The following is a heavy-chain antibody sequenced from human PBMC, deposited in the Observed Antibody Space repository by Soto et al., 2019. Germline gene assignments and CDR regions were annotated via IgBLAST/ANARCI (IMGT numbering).Heavy chain of an antibody. CDR3: ARGGSSWTKFDY. CDR1: GGSISSYY. CDR2: IYYSGST. V-gene: IGHV4-59*01. Sequence: SETLSLTCTVSGGSISSYYWSWIRQPPGKGLEWIGYIYYSGSTNYNPSLKSRVTISVDTSKNQFSLKLSSVTAADTAVYYCARGGSSWTKFDYWGQGTLVTVSS. D-gene: IGHD6-13*01. J-gene: IGHJ4*02.